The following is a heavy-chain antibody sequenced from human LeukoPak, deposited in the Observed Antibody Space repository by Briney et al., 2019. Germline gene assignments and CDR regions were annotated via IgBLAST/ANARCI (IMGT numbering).Heavy chain of an antibody. J-gene: IGHJ4*02. CDR2: INPHSGGT. Sequence: GASVTVSCKASGYTFTGFYMHWVRQAPGPGLEWVGWINPHSGGTNYAQKFQVRVSMTRDTSISTAYIELSRLKSDGTADYYCATERGIVGASVGFDYWGQGTLVTVSS. D-gene: IGHD1-26*01. CDR1: GYTFTGFY. V-gene: IGHV1-2*02. CDR3: ATERGIVGASVGFDY.